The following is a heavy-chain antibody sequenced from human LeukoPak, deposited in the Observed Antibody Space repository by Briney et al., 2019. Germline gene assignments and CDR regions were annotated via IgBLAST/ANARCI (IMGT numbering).Heavy chain of an antibody. CDR2: INPNSGGT. V-gene: IGHV1-2*06. D-gene: IGHD2-15*01. Sequence: ASVKVSCKASGYTFTGYYMHWVRQAPGQGLEWMGRINPNSGGTNYAQKFQGRVTTTRDTSISTAYMELSRLRSDETAVYYCARGGCSGGSCYSHYWGQGTLVTVSS. CDR1: GYTFTGYY. J-gene: IGHJ4*02. CDR3: ARGGCSGGSCYSHY.